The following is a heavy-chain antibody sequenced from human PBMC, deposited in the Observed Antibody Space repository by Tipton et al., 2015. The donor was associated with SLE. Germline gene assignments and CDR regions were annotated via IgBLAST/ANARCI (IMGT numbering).Heavy chain of an antibody. CDR2: ISAYNGHT. V-gene: IGHV1-18*01. CDR3: ASAGAGDQKYYWDMAV. J-gene: IGHJ6*03. CDR1: GYTFINFG. D-gene: IGHD2-2*01. Sequence: QLVQSGVEVRKPGASVKVSRKASGYTFINFGIHWARQAPGQGLEWLGWISAYNGHTNYAQKVQGRVTMTTDASTSTAYMELRTEKSGDASVYFCASAGAGDQKYYWDMAVWGKGTTVTVSS.